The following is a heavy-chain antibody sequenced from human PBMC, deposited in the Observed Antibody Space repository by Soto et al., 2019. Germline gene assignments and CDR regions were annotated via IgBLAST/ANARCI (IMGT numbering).Heavy chain of an antibody. V-gene: IGHV3-30*18. Sequence: QVQLVESGGGVVQPRRSLRLSCAASGFTFSSYGMHWVRQAPGKGLEWVAVISYDGSNKYYADSVKGRFTISRDNSKNTLYLQMNSLRAEDTAVYYCAKGGLVGYYYYGMDVWGQGTTVTVSS. D-gene: IGHD2-8*02. CDR2: ISYDGSNK. J-gene: IGHJ6*02. CDR1: GFTFSSYG. CDR3: AKGGLVGYYYYGMDV.